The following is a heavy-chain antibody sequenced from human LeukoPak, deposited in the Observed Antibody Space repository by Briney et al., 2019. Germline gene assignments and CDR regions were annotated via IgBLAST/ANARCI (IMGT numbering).Heavy chain of an antibody. Sequence: GGSLRLSCAASGFTFSSYAMSWVRQAPGKGLEWVSAISGSGGSTYYADSVKGRFTISRDNSKNTLYLQMNSLRAEDTAVYYCAKVSSGGYYYYYYYMDVWGKGTTVTVSS. J-gene: IGHJ6*03. D-gene: IGHD3-16*02. CDR1: GFTFSSYA. V-gene: IGHV3-23*01. CDR2: ISGSGGST. CDR3: AKVSSGGYYYYYYYMDV.